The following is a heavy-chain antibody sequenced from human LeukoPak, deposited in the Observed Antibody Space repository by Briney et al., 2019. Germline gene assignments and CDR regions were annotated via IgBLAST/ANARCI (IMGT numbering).Heavy chain of an antibody. CDR3: ARDIGQYSSSWSDQVGSPELQFDP. Sequence: SVKVSCKASGGTFSSYAISWVRQAPGQGLEWMGRIIPILGIANYAQKFQGRVTITADKSTSTAYMELSSLRSEDTAVYYCARDIGQYSSSWSDQVGSPELQFDPWGQGTLVTVSS. J-gene: IGHJ5*02. D-gene: IGHD6-13*01. V-gene: IGHV1-69*04. CDR1: GGTFSSYA. CDR2: IIPILGIA.